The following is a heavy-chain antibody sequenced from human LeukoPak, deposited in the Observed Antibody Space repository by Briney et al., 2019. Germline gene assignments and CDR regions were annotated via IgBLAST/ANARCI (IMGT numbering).Heavy chain of an antibody. Sequence: GGSLGLSCAASGFTFSSYSMNWVRQAPGKGLEWVSSISSSSSYIYYADSVKGRFTISRDNAKNSLYLQMNSLRAEDTAVYYCARDFSDTDWFDPWGQGTLVTVSS. CDR1: GFTFSSYS. J-gene: IGHJ5*02. D-gene: IGHD5-18*01. CDR3: ARDFSDTDWFDP. V-gene: IGHV3-21*01. CDR2: ISSSSSYI.